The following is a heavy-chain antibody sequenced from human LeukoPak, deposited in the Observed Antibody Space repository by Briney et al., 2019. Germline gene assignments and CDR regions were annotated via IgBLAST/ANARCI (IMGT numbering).Heavy chain of an antibody. J-gene: IGHJ4*02. CDR1: GFTFSSYA. V-gene: IGHV3-23*01. Sequence: PGGSLRLSCAASGFTFSSYAMNWVRQAPGKGLEWVSAISGSGGTTYYADSVKGRFTISRDNSKNTLYPQMNSLRAEDTAVYYCAKSKVVAATMGRFDYWGQGTLVTVSS. CDR3: AKSKVVAATMGRFDY. D-gene: IGHD2-15*01. CDR2: ISGSGGTT.